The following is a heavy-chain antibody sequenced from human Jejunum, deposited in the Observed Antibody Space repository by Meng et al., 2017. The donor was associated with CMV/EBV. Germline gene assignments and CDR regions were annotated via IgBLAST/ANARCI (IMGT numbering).Heavy chain of an antibody. CDR3: ARASRVLGGFDY. CDR1: GYTFTSEG. CDR2: ISAYNGNT. D-gene: IGHD3-16*01. J-gene: IGHJ4*02. V-gene: IGHV1-18*01. Sequence: VQLVQSRAEVKKPRASVWVSCKAAGYTFTSEGIRWVRQAPGQGLEWMGWISAYNGNTNYAQKLQGRVTMTTDTSTSTAYMELRSLRSDDTAVYYCARASRVLGGFDYWGQGTLVTVSS.